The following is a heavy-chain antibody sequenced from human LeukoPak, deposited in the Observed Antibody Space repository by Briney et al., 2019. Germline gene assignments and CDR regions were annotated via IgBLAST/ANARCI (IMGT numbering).Heavy chain of an antibody. V-gene: IGHV5-51*01. Sequence: GESPKISCQGSGYTFNNYWIGWVRQMPGKGLEWMGIIYPGDSDTTYNPSFQGQVTFSADKSSSTAYLRWSSLKASDTAIYYCAGVGVRGVNGRAYFDYWGQGTLVTVSS. D-gene: IGHD3-10*01. CDR2: IYPGDSDT. CDR3: AGVGVRGVNGRAYFDY. J-gene: IGHJ4*02. CDR1: GYTFNNYW.